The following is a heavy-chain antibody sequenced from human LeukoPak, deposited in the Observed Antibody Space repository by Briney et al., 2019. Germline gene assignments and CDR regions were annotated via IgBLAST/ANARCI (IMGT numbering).Heavy chain of an antibody. V-gene: IGHV3-49*04. CDR2: FRSKIYGATT. J-gene: IGHJ6*02. Sequence: GGSLRLSCTTSGFTFGDYTISWVRQAPGKGLEWVGLFRSKIYGATTEYAASVKGRFTLSRDDSKSVAYLQMNSLKIEDTAVYYCARDMVLRLTGTAWYYAMDVWGQGTTVTVSS. CDR1: GFTFGDYT. D-gene: IGHD1-7*01. CDR3: ARDMVLRLTGTAWYYAMDV.